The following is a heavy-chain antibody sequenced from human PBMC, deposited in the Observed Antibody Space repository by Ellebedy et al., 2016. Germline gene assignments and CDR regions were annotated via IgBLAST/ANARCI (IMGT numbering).Heavy chain of an antibody. CDR2: ISGGGDST. CDR3: AKDAPPGYGGNYLFDY. V-gene: IGHV3-23*01. CDR1: GFTFSNYA. D-gene: IGHD4-23*01. Sequence: GESLKISCAASGFTFSNYAMTWVRQAPGKGLEWVSGISGGGDSTYYADSVKGRFTISRDNSKNTLYLQMNSLRAEDTAVYYCAKDAPPGYGGNYLFDYWGQGTLVTVSS. J-gene: IGHJ4*02.